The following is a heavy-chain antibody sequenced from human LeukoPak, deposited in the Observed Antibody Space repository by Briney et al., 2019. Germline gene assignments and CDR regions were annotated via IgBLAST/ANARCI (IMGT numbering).Heavy chain of an antibody. CDR1: GGSISSGSYY. V-gene: IGHV4-61*10. CDR3: ASTGGYYDSSEIDY. Sequence: SQTLSLTCTVSGGSISSGSYYWSWIRQPAGKGLEWIGYIYYSGSTNYNPSLKSRVTISVDTSKNQFSLKLSSVTAADTAVYYCASTGGYYDSSEIDYWGQGTLVTVSS. J-gene: IGHJ4*02. D-gene: IGHD3-22*01. CDR2: IYYSGST.